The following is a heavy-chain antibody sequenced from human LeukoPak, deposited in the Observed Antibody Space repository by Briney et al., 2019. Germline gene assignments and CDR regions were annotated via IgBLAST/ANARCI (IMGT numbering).Heavy chain of an antibody. J-gene: IGHJ6*02. CDR3: AREWDGRGAVFSYYYYGMDV. V-gene: IGHV1-18*01. D-gene: IGHD3-10*01. Sequence: ASVKVSCKASGYTFTSYGISWVRQAPGQGLEWMGWISAYNGNTNYAQKLQGRVTMTTDTSTSTAYMELRSLRSDDTAVYYCAREWDGRGAVFSYYYYGMDVWGQGTTVTVSS. CDR2: ISAYNGNT. CDR1: GYTFTSYG.